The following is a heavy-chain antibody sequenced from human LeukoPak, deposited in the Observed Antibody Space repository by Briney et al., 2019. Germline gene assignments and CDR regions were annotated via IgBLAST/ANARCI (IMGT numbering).Heavy chain of an antibody. CDR2: LNPNSGVT. CDR1: GYTFIDYY. V-gene: IGHV1-2*02. J-gene: IGHJ5*02. Sequence: ASVKVSCKTSGYTFIDYYLHWVRQAPGQGLEWMGWLNPNSGVTNYAQTFQGRVTMTRDTSMRTAYMELSRLRSDDTAVYYCARSRMTMIGWFDPWGQGTLVTVAS. CDR3: ARSRMTMIGWFDP. D-gene: IGHD3-22*01.